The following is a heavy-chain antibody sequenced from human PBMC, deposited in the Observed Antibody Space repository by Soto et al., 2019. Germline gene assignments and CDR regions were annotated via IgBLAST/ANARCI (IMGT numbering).Heavy chain of an antibody. J-gene: IGHJ5*01. D-gene: IGHD2-21*01. CDR3: VRAGTARLLRHSWFDT. V-gene: IGHV3-21*01. CDR2: ITTSSAYI. Sequence: EVQLVESGGGLVKPGGSLRLSCAASGFTFNTYDMKWVRQAPGKGLEWVSSITTSSAYIYYADSLKGRITISRDNAKNSRFLQMNSLRAEDTAVYYCVRAGTARLLRHSWFDTWGHGTLVTVSS. CDR1: GFTFNTYD.